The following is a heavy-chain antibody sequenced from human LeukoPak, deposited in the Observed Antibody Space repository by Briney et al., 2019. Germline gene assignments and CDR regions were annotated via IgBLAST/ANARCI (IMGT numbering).Heavy chain of an antibody. CDR3: ARGQNSHDRSGSFPPPFDS. Sequence: GGSLRLSCAASGFTFSNYNMNWVRQAPGKGLEWVSSITSSSTYIYYADSVKGRFTISRDNAKNSLYLQMNSLRAEDTAVYYCARGQNSHDRSGSFPPPFDSWGPGTLVTVSS. J-gene: IGHJ4*02. D-gene: IGHD3-22*01. CDR2: ITSSSTYI. V-gene: IGHV3-21*04. CDR1: GFTFSNYN.